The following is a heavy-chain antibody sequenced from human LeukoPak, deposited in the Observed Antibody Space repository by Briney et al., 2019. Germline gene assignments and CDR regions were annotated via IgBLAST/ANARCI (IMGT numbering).Heavy chain of an antibody. D-gene: IGHD6-19*01. V-gene: IGHV3-21*01. CDR1: GFNFDAYG. J-gene: IGHJ3*02. CDR3: ASESVAGSSEAFDI. Sequence: GGSLRLSCAASGFNFDAYGMGWVRHAPGKGLEWVSSISSSSSYIYYADSVKGRFTISRDNAKNSLYLQMNSLRAEDTAVYYCASESVAGSSEAFDIWGQGTMVTVSS. CDR2: ISSSSSYI.